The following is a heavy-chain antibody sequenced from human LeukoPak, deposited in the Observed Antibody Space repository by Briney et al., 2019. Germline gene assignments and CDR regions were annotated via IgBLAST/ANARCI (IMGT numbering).Heavy chain of an antibody. J-gene: IGHJ4*02. CDR3: ARGRLVGATDY. Sequence: SETLSLTCAAYGGSFSGYYWSWIRQPPGKGLEWIGEINHSGSTNYNPSLKSRVTISVDTSKNQFSLKLSSVTAADTAVYYCARGRLVGATDYWGQGTLVTVSS. CDR1: GGSFSGYY. D-gene: IGHD1-26*01. CDR2: INHSGST. V-gene: IGHV4-34*01.